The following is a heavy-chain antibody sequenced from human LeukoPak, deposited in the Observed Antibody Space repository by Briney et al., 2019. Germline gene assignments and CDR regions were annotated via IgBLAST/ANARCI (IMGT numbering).Heavy chain of an antibody. J-gene: IGHJ4*02. D-gene: IGHD5-18*01. CDR2: IIPIFGTA. Sequence: GASVKVSCKASGGTSSSYAISWVRQAPGQVLEWRGGIIPIFGTANYAQKFQGRVTITADESTSTAYMELSSLRSEDTAVYYCARAPSGYSYGYYFDYWGQGTLVTVSS. CDR3: ARAPSGYSYGYYFDY. V-gene: IGHV1-69*13. CDR1: GGTSSSYA.